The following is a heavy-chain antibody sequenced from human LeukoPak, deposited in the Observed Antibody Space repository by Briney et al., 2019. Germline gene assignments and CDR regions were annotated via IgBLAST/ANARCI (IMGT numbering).Heavy chain of an antibody. Sequence: AGGSLRLSCAASGFTFSSYAMSWVRQAPGKGLEWVSAISGSGGSTYYADSVKGRSTISRDNSKSTLYLQMNSLRAEDTAVYYCAKLKGAVAGPFDYWGQGTLVTVSS. CDR2: ISGSGGST. J-gene: IGHJ4*02. V-gene: IGHV3-23*01. CDR1: GFTFSSYA. D-gene: IGHD6-19*01. CDR3: AKLKGAVAGPFDY.